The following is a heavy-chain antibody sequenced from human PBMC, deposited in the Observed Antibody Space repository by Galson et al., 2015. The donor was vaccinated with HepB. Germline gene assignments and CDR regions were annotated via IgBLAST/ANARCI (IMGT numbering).Heavy chain of an antibody. CDR3: AKGSGLFDS. V-gene: IGHV3-33*03. CDR2: IKYDGNNK. J-gene: IGHJ5*01. D-gene: IGHD3-16*01. Sequence: SLRLSCAVSGFTLSSSGMHWVRQAPGKGLEWVAVIKYDGNNKYYADSVKGRFTVSRDNSNNMLYLQMNSLRAEDAGLYFCAKGSGLFDSWAQGILVTVSS. CDR1: GFTLSSSG.